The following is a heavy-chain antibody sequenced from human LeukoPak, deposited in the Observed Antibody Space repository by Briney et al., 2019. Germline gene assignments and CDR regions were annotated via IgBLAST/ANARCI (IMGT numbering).Heavy chain of an antibody. V-gene: IGHV4-34*01. CDR3: ARGSYYYDSSGYYLFDY. J-gene: IGHJ4*02. CDR1: GGSFSSYY. Sequence: SETLSLTCAVYGGSFSSYYWSWIRQPPGKGLEWIGEIHHSGSTNYNPSLKSRVTISVDTSKNQFSLKLSSVTAADAAVYYCARGSYYYDSSGYYLFDYWGQGTLVTVSS. D-gene: IGHD3-22*01. CDR2: IHHSGST.